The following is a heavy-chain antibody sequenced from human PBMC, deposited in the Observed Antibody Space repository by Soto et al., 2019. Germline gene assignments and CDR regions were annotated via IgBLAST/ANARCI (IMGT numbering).Heavy chain of an antibody. CDR1: GYTFSSYG. Sequence: QVQLVQSGAEVKKPGASVKVSCKASGYTFSSYGISWVRQAPGQGLEWMGWISAYNGNTNYAQKLQGRVTMTTDTSANTAYMELGSLRSDDTAVYYCARERFGELADDAFDIWGQGTMVTVSS. V-gene: IGHV1-18*01. D-gene: IGHD3-10*01. CDR3: ARERFGELADDAFDI. J-gene: IGHJ3*02. CDR2: ISAYNGNT.